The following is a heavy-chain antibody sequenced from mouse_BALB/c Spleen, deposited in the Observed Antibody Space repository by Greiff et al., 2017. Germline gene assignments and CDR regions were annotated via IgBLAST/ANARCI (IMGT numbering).Heavy chain of an antibody. CDR3: ARNDDYENYYAMDY. CDR1: GYTFTSYW. J-gene: IGHJ4*01. D-gene: IGHD2-4*01. CDR2: INPSNGRT. V-gene: IGHV1S81*02. Sequence: QVQLKQSGAELVKPGASVKLSCKASGYTFTSYWMHWVKQRPGQGLEWIGEINPSNGRTNYNEKFKSKATLTVDKSSSTAYMQLSSLTSEDSAVYYSARNDDYENYYAMDYWGQGTAVTVSA.